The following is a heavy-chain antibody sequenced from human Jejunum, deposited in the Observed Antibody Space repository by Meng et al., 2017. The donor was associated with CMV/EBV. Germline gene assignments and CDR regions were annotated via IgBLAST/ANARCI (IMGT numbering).Heavy chain of an antibody. V-gene: IGHV1-46*01. CDR1: GYTFTNYY. J-gene: IGHJ4*02. Sequence: QVQLVPSGSEVKKPGASVKVSCKAPGYTFTNYYMHWVRQAPGQGLEWMGIINTSVGYTSHAQKFQGRVTMTRDTSTSTVHMEVSSLRSADTAVYYCARASRVLGGFDYWGQGTLVTVSS. CDR3: ARASRVLGGFDY. CDR2: INTSVGYT. D-gene: IGHD3-16*01.